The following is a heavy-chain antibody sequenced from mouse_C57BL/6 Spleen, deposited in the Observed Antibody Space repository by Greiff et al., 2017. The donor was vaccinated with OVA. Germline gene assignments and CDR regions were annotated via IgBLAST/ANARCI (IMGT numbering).Heavy chain of an antibody. V-gene: IGHV1-82*01. D-gene: IGHD1-1*01. CDR1: GYAFSSSW. J-gene: IGHJ2*01. CDR2: IYPGDGAT. Sequence: VQGVESGPELVKPGASVKISCKASGYAFSSSWMNWVKQRPGKGLEWIGRIYPGDGATNYNGKFKGKATLTADKSSSTAYMQLSSLTSEDSAVYFCARGGGYGRDFDYWGQGTTLTVSS. CDR3: ARGGGYGRDFDY.